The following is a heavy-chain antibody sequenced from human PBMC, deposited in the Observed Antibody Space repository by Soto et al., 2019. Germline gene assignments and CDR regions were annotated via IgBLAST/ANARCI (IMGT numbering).Heavy chain of an antibody. D-gene: IGHD6-19*01. CDR3: ARLHGYSSGGYDY. V-gene: IGHV1-18*04. J-gene: IGHJ4*02. CDR1: GYTLSSNG. CDR2: ISTFNGNA. Sequence: QVQLVQSGAEVKKPGASVKVSCKASGYTLSSNGVSWVRQAPGQGLEWMGWISTFNGNAHYAQKFQGRVTMTTDTSTNTAYMELTSLSSDDTAVYYCARLHGYSSGGYDYWGQGTLVTVSS.